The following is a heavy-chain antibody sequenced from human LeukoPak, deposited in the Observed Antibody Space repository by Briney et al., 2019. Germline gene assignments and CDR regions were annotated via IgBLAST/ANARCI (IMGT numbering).Heavy chain of an antibody. J-gene: IGHJ4*02. CDR3: AREGVDTDIDY. CDR1: GFTFSDYY. V-gene: IGHV3-11*04. CDR2: ISNSGTTI. D-gene: IGHD5-18*01. Sequence: GGSLRLSCAASGFTFSDYYMSWIRQAPGKGLEWVSYISNSGTTIYYADSVKGRFTISRDNAKNSLYLQMNSLRAEDTAVYYCAREGVDTDIDYWGQGTLVTVSS.